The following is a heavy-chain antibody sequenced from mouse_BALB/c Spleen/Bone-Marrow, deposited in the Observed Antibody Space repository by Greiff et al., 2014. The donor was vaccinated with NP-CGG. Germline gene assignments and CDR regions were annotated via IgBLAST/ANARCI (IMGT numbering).Heavy chain of an antibody. Sequence: VQLKESGPELVKPGASVEMSCKASGYTFTSYVIHWVKQKPGQSLEWIGYINPYNDGTKYNEKFKGKATLTSDKSSSTAYMELSSLTSEDSAVYYCARGGYYGTSLYWYFDVWGAGTTVTVSS. V-gene: IGHV1-14*01. CDR1: GYTFTSYV. CDR3: ARGGYYGTSLYWYFDV. D-gene: IGHD1-1*01. CDR2: INPYNDGT. J-gene: IGHJ1*01.